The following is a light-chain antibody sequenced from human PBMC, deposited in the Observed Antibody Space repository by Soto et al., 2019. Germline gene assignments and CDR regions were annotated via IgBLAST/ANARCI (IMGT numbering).Light chain of an antibody. J-gene: IGKJ3*01. Sequence: DIVLTQSPDSLAVSLGERATIHCKSSQTIFYTSSNKNYLAWYQQRPGQPPKLLIYWASDRESGVPNRFSGSGSGTDFSLTISGLQAEDVEVDYCHQCYSTPFTVCPGTKADS. CDR2: WAS. V-gene: IGKV4-1*01. CDR3: HQCYSTPFT. CDR1: QTIFYTSSNKNY.